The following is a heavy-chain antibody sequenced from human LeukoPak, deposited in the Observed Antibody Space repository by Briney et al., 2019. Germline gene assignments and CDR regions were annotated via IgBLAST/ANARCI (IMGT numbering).Heavy chain of an antibody. CDR3: ARPRIGGGGSWGY. Sequence: SETLSLTCTVSGGSISSGGYYWSWIRQPPGKGLEWIGEINHSGSTNYNPSLKSRFTISVDTSKNQFSLKLSSVTAADTAVYYCARPRIGGGGSWGYWGQGTLVTVSS. CDR2: INHSGST. CDR1: GGSISSGGYY. V-gene: IGHV4-39*07. D-gene: IGHD2-15*01. J-gene: IGHJ4*02.